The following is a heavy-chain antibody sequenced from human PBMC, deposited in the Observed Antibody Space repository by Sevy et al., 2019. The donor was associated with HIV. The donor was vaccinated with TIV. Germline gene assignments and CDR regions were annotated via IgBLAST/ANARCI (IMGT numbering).Heavy chain of an antibody. Sequence: GGSLRLSCVASGFTLSTYSMNWVRQAPGKGLEWVSYISRSSETKYYVDSVKGRFTISRDNAKDSLYLQMNSLRDEDTAVYYCARIYNWNDVMGYGMDVWGQGPTVTVSS. CDR1: GFTLSTYS. CDR2: ISRSSETK. V-gene: IGHV3-48*02. D-gene: IGHD1-20*01. J-gene: IGHJ6*02. CDR3: ARIYNWNDVMGYGMDV.